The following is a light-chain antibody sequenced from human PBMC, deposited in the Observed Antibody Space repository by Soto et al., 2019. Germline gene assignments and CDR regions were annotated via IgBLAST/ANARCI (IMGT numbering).Light chain of an antibody. CDR2: DVS. V-gene: IGLV2-14*01. CDR1: SSDFGIYKF. Sequence: QSVLTQPASVSGSPGQSITISCTGASSDFGIYKFDSWYQQHPGRAPKLLIYDVSNRPSGVSNRFSGSKSGNTASLTISGLQAEDEADYYCCSYTSSSTLMVFGGGTKLTVL. CDR3: CSYTSSSTLMV. J-gene: IGLJ2*01.